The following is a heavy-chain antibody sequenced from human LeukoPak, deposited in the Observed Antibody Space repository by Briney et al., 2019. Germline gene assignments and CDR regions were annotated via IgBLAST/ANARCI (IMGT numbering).Heavy chain of an antibody. CDR3: ARLNQQLVPAWFDP. V-gene: IGHV4-39*07. CDR1: GGSISSTNHY. Sequence: SETLSLTCTVYGGSISSTNHYWGWIRQPPGKGLEWIGSNYFSGSTYYNPSLKSRVAISVDTSKNQFSLKLSSVTAADTAVYYCARLNQQLVPAWFDPWGQGTLVTVSS. D-gene: IGHD6-13*01. J-gene: IGHJ5*02. CDR2: NYFSGST.